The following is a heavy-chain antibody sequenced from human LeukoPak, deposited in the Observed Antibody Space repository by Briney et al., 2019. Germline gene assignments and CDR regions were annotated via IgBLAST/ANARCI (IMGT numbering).Heavy chain of an antibody. V-gene: IGHV4-30-2*01. D-gene: IGHD6-13*01. CDR1: GGSISSGGYS. J-gene: IGHJ5*02. CDR3: ARGGQQLDP. Sequence: SQTLSLTCAVSGGSISSGGYSWSWIRQPPGKGLEWIGYIYHSGSTYYNPSLKGRVTLSVDRSKNQFSLKLSSVTAADTAVYYCARGGQQLDPWGQGTLVTVSS. CDR2: IYHSGST.